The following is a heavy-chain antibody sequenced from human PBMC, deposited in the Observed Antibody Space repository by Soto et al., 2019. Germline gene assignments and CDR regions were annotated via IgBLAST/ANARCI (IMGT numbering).Heavy chain of an antibody. CDR3: ARDVAARPGYYGMDV. CDR1: GYTFTSYG. D-gene: IGHD6-6*01. CDR2: ISAYNGNT. J-gene: IGHJ6*02. Sequence: GESLKISCKGSGYTFTSYGISWVRQVPGQGLEWMGWISAYNGNTNYAQKLQGRVTMTTDTSTSTAYMELRSLRSDDTAVYYCARDVAARPGYYGMDVWGQGTTVTVSS. V-gene: IGHV1-18*04.